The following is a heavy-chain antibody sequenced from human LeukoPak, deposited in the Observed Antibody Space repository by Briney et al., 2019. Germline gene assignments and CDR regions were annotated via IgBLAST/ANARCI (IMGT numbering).Heavy chain of an antibody. J-gene: IGHJ4*02. CDR1: GFTLSSYV. CDR3: ARRAGAYSHPYDY. Sequence: GGSLRLSCAVSGFTLSSYVMSWVRQAPGKGLEWVSAISGSGGSTYYADSVKGRFTISRDNSKNTLYLQMNSLRAEDTAVYYCARRAGAYSHPYDYWGQGTLVTVSS. CDR2: ISGSGGST. D-gene: IGHD4/OR15-4a*01. V-gene: IGHV3-23*01.